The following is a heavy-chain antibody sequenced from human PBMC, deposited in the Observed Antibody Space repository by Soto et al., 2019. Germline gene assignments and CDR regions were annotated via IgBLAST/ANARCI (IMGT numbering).Heavy chain of an antibody. D-gene: IGHD6-13*01. CDR1: GSTFSNAW. CDR2: IKSKTDGGTT. CDR3: TTAAAGFYYYYGMDV. Sequence: LRLSCAASGSTFSNAWMGWVRQAPGKGLEWVGRIKSKTDGGTTDYAAPVKGRFTTSRDDSKNTLYLQMNSLKTEDTAVYYCTTAAAGFYYYYGMDVWGQGTTVTVSS. V-gene: IGHV3-15*01. J-gene: IGHJ6*02.